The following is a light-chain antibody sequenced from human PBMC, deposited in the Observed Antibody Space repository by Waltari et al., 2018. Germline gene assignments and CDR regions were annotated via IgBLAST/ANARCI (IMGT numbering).Light chain of an antibody. V-gene: IGLV1-44*01. CDR1: ISNIGSTT. J-gene: IGLJ2*01. CDR2: SND. CDR3: AAWDDSLGGPV. Sequence: QSLLTQPPPASGTPGQRVTISCSGGISNIGSTTINWYRQFPGTAPKVLIYSNDQRTSGVPERFSGSKSGTSASLAISGLQSEDEADYYCAAWDDSLGGPVFGGGTKLTVL.